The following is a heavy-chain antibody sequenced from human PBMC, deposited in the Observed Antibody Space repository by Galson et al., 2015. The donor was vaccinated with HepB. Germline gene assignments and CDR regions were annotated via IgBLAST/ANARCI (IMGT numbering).Heavy chain of an antibody. CDR2: INAGNHNT. D-gene: IGHD1-26*01. Sequence: SVKVSCKASGYTFTSYAMHWVRQAPGQRLEWMGWINAGNHNTKYSQKFQGRVTITRDTSASTAYMELSSLRSEDTAVYYCARVDGGTYYYYYGMDVWGQGTTVTVSS. V-gene: IGHV1-3*01. CDR3: ARVDGGTYYYYYGMDV. CDR1: GYTFTSYA. J-gene: IGHJ6*02.